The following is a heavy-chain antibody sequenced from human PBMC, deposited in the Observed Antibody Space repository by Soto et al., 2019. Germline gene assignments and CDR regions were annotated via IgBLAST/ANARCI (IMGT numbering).Heavy chain of an antibody. CDR1: GGSISSGGYY. D-gene: IGHD3-22*01. CDR3: ARAPAYYDSSGYPGLNWFDP. V-gene: IGHV4-31*03. Sequence: SETLSLTCTVSGGSISSGGYYWSWIRQHPGKGLEWIGYIYYSGSTYYNPSLKSRVTISVDTSKNQFSLKLSSVTAADTAVYYCARAPAYYDSSGYPGLNWFDPWGQGTLVTVSS. J-gene: IGHJ5*02. CDR2: IYYSGST.